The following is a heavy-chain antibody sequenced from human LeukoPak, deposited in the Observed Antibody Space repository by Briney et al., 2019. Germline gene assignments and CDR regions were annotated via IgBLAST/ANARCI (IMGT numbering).Heavy chain of an antibody. V-gene: IGHV4-61*01. D-gene: IGHD4-17*01. CDR2: IYYSGST. CDR3: ARNYGDYLLGY. J-gene: IGHJ4*02. Sequence: PSETLSLTCTVSGGSISSSSYYWSWIRQPPGKGLEWIGYIYYSGSTNYNPSLKSRVTISVDTSKNQFSLKLSSVTAADTAVYYCARNYGDYLLGYWGQGTLVTVSS. CDR1: GGSISSSSYY.